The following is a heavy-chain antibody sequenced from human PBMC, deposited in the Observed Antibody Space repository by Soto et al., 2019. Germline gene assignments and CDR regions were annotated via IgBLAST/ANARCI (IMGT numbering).Heavy chain of an antibody. Sequence: EAQLLESGGDLVQPGGSLRLSCAASEFSFDDYAMSWVRQAPGKGLEWVSSITFTGFSTYYADSVKGRFTISRDNSKDTLYLQMNSLRAEDTAIYYCAKASVWYPYLDSWGQGTLVTVAS. CDR3: AKASVWYPYLDS. D-gene: IGHD6-13*01. CDR1: EFSFDDYA. V-gene: IGHV3-23*01. CDR2: ITFTGFST. J-gene: IGHJ4*02.